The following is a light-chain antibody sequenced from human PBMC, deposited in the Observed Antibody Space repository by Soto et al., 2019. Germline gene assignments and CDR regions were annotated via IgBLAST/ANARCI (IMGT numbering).Light chain of an antibody. V-gene: IGLV1-44*01. Sequence: QSVLSQPPSASGTPGQRVTISCSGSRSNIGSNPVNWYQQLPGTAPKLLIYGNYERPSGVPDRFSGSNSGTSASLAISGLQSEDEADYYCAAWEDGLNGVVFGGGTKLTVL. CDR1: RSNIGSNP. CDR2: GNY. CDR3: AAWEDGLNGVV. J-gene: IGLJ2*01.